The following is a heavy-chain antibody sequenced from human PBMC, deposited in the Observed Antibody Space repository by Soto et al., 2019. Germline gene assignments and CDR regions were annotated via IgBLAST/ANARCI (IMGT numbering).Heavy chain of an antibody. CDR1: GYTFTTYD. CDR2: MNPYTGKA. CDR3: ARRKERSGPNYFDY. D-gene: IGHD6-25*01. V-gene: IGHV1-8*01. Sequence: QVQLVQSGAEVKRPGASLKVSCQASGYTFTTYDINWVRQAPGQGLEWMGWMNPYTGKAGYAQKFQGTVTMTRDNSISTAYMELSSLRSEDTAVYYCARRKERSGPNYFDYWGLGTLVTVSS. J-gene: IGHJ4*02.